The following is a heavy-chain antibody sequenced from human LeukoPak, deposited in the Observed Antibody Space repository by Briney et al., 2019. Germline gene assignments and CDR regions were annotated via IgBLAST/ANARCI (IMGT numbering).Heavy chain of an antibody. CDR1: GFTFSSYG. V-gene: IGHV3-30*18. CDR3: AKDTETPTED. CDR2: ISYDGSNK. D-gene: IGHD4-23*01. J-gene: IGHJ4*02. Sequence: GRSLRLSCAASGFTFSSYGMHWVRQAPGKGLEWVAVISYDGSNKYYADSVKGRFTISRDNSKNTLYLQMNSLRAEDTAVYYCAKDTETPTEDWGQGTLVTVSS.